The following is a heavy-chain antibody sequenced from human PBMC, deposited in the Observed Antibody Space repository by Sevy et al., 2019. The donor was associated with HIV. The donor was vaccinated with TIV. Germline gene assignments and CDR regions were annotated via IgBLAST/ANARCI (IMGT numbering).Heavy chain of an antibody. CDR1: GFTFSSYA. V-gene: IGHV3-23*01. Sequence: GGSLRLSCAASGFTFSSYAMSWVRQAPGKGLEWVSAISGSGGSTYYADSVKGRFTISRDNSKNTLYLQMNSLRAEDTAVYYCAKDRPMGTTMVRGVTYHHEYFQHWGQGTLVTVSS. J-gene: IGHJ1*01. CDR3: AKDRPMGTTMVRGVTYHHEYFQH. D-gene: IGHD3-10*01. CDR2: ISGSGGST.